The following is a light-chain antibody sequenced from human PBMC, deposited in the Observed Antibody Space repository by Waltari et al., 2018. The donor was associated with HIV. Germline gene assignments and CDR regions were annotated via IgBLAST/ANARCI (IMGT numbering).Light chain of an antibody. J-gene: IGLJ1*01. CDR1: NLGETL. CDR3: QAWGTSPAV. V-gene: IGLV3-1*01. Sequence: SYELTPPPSLSVSPGQPCRLTCAGDNLGETLVCWYQQKPGKSPVLIIDEDTKRPPGIPARFSASTSGDTATLTISGTQSVDEADYYCQAWGTSPAVFGTGTRVTVL. CDR2: EDT.